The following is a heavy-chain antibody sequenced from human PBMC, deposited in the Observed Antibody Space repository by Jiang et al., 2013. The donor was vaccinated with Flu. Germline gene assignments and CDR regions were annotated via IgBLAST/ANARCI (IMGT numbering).Heavy chain of an antibody. D-gene: IGHD5-12*01. CDR2: IVVGSDYT. CDR3: AANTDSGYGGYGF. Sequence: SGAEVKKPGTSVKVSCKASGFTLSTSAVQWVRQARGQRLEWIGWIVVGSDYTDNTQKFQERVTITRDMSTSTVYMELRSLRSEDTAVYYCAANTDSGYGGYGFWGQGTLVTVSS. J-gene: IGHJ4*02. CDR1: GFTLSTSA. V-gene: IGHV1-58*01.